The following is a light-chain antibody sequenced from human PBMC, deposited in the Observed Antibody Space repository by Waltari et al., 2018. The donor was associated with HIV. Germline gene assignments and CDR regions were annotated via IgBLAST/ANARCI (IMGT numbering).Light chain of an antibody. CDR3: SSFTTSNTRV. CDR2: DVS. V-gene: IGLV2-14*03. CDR1: SSDIGSYNY. J-gene: IGLJ3*02. Sequence: QSALTQPASVPGSPGQSITISCSGTSSDIGSYNYVSWYQHHPGKAPKLMLYDVSNWPAGGSKLFSASKSGKTASLTIAGLQAEDEADDYCSSFTTSNTRVFGGGTKLTVL.